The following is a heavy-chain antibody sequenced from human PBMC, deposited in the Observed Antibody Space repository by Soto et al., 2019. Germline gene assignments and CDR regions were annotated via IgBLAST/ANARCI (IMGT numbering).Heavy chain of an antibody. CDR2: IVVGSGNT. CDR3: AADPMSTVTPSFGY. J-gene: IGHJ4*02. D-gene: IGHD4-17*01. V-gene: IGHV1-58*02. CDR1: GFTFTSSA. Sequence: ASVKVSCKASGFTFTSSAMQWVRQARGQRLEWIGWIVVGSGNTNYAQKFQERVTITRDMSTSTAYMELSSLRSEDTAVYYCAADPMSTVTPSFGYWGQGTLVTVSS.